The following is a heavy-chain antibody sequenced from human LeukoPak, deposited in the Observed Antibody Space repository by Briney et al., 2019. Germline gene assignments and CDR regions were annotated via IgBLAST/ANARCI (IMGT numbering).Heavy chain of an antibody. Sequence: SVTVSCTASGFTFTSTAVQWVRQARGQRLEWIGWTLVGGGNTNYAQMFQERVTLTWDVSTSTAYMVLSSLRSEDTAIYYCASDPPYTSSSAWWGQGTLVTVSS. D-gene: IGHD2-2*01. J-gene: IGHJ4*02. V-gene: IGHV1-58*01. CDR1: GFTFTSTA. CDR2: TLVGGGNT. CDR3: ASDPPYTSSSAW.